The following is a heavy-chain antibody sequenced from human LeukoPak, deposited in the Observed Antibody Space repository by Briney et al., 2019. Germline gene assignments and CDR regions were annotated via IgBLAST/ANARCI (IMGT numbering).Heavy chain of an antibody. Sequence: GASVKVSCKASGYTFTSYYMHWVRQAPGQGLEWMGRIIPILGITNYAQKFQDRVTITADKSTSTAYMELSSLRSEDTAVYYCARDRVEEYSYAFNQVTRFDYWGQGTLVTVSS. J-gene: IGHJ4*02. D-gene: IGHD5-18*01. CDR3: ARDRVEEYSYAFNQVTRFDY. V-gene: IGHV1-69*04. CDR1: GYTFTSYY. CDR2: IIPILGIT.